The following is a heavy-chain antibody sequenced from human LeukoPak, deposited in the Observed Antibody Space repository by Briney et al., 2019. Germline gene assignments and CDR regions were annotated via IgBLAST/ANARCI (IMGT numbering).Heavy chain of an antibody. CDR1: GGSISSYY. CDR3: ARDVDTEFDY. V-gene: IGHV4-59*12. Sequence: SETLTLTCTVSGGSISSYYWSWIRQPPGKGLEWIGYIYYSGSTNYNPSLKSRVTISVDRSKNQFSLKLSSVTAADTAVYYCARDVDTEFDYWGQGTLVTVSS. CDR2: IYYSGST. J-gene: IGHJ4*02. D-gene: IGHD5-18*01.